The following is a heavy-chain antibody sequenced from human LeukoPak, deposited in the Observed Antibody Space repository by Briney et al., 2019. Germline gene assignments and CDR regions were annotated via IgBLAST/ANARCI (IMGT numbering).Heavy chain of an antibody. Sequence: SETLSLTCTVSSGSISGYYWSWIRQSPGKGLEWIGYIYYTGSTNYNPSLKSRVTISVDKSKGQFSLKVTSVTAADTAIYYCARKPTTSDAFDMWGQGTMVTVSS. CDR3: ARKPTTSDAFDM. CDR2: IYYTGST. V-gene: IGHV4-59*12. J-gene: IGHJ3*02. D-gene: IGHD1-26*01. CDR1: SGSISGYY.